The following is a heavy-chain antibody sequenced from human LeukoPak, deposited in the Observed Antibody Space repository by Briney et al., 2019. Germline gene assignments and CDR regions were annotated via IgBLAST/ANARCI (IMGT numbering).Heavy chain of an antibody. Sequence: GGSLRLSCAPSGFTFPNYAIHWVRQAPGKGLEWVALISYDGSNKYYADSVKGRFTLSRDNSKNTLYLQMNSLRVEDTAVYFCARGQCESYCYFDYWGQGTPVTVSS. CDR3: ARGQCESYCYFDY. V-gene: IGHV3-30-3*01. J-gene: IGHJ4*02. D-gene: IGHD3-10*01. CDR2: ISYDGSNK. CDR1: GFTFPNYA.